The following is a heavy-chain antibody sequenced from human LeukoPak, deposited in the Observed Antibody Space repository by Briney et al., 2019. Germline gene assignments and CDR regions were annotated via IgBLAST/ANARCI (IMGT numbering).Heavy chain of an antibody. D-gene: IGHD6-19*01. J-gene: IGHJ4*02. V-gene: IGHV4-4*07. CDR2: IYSSGNT. CDR3: ARSGPIAVAGVDY. Sequence: SETLSLTCIVSGGSISSYYWSWIRQPAGKGLEWIGRIYSSGNTNYNPSLKSRVTILVDESKNQFSLKLSSVTAADTAVYCCARSGPIAVAGVDYWGQGTLVTVSS. CDR1: GGSISSYY.